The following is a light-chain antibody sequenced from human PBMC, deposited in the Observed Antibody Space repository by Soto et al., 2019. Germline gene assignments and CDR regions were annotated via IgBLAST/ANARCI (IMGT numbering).Light chain of an antibody. CDR2: DAS. V-gene: IGKV1-33*01. Sequence: DIQMTQSPSSLSASVGDRVTITCQASQDISNSLNWYQQKPGKAPKLLIYDASTLETVVPSRFSGSGSGTDFTFTISSLQPEDIATYYCQQFDHLPMYTFGQGTKLEIK. J-gene: IGKJ2*01. CDR1: QDISNS. CDR3: QQFDHLPMYT.